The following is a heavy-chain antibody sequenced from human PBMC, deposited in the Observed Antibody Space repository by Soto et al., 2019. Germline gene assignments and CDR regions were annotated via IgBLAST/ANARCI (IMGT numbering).Heavy chain of an antibody. CDR1: GGSISSSSYY. V-gene: IGHV4-39*01. CDR2: IYYSGST. J-gene: IGHJ1*01. D-gene: IGHD3-9*01. Sequence: QLQLQESGPGLVKPSETLSLTCTVSGGSISSSSYYWGWIRQPPGKGLEWIGSIYYSGSTYYNPSLKSRVTISVDTSKNQFSLKLSSVTAADTAVYYCARLRTYYDILTGLIMYFQHWGQGTLVTVSS. CDR3: ARLRTYYDILTGLIMYFQH.